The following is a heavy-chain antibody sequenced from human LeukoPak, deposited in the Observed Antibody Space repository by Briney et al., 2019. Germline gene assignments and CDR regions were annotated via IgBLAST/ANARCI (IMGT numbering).Heavy chain of an antibody. V-gene: IGHV1-69-2*01. CDR1: GYTFTDYY. CDR2: VDPEDGET. CDR3: ATRASSYPDMDV. Sequence: ASVKISCKVSGYTFTDYYMHWVQQAPGKGREWMGLVDPEDGETIYAEKFQGRVTITADTSTDTAYMELSSLRSEDTAVYYCATRASSYPDMDVWGKGTTVTVSS. D-gene: IGHD6-6*01. J-gene: IGHJ6*03.